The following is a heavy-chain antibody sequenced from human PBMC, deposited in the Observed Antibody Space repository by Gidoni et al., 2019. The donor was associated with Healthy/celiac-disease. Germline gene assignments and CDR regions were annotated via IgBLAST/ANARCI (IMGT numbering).Heavy chain of an antibody. CDR3: ARDTHYYDSRGYTPGY. CDR1: GFTFSSYG. D-gene: IGHD3-22*01. CDR2: IWYDGSNN. Sequence: QVQLVESGGGVVQPGRSLRLSCAESGFTFSSYGMHWVGQAPGKGLEWLSVIWYDGSNNSYADSVKGRFTISRDNSKNTLYLQMNSLRAEDTAVYYCARDTHYYDSRGYTPGYWGQGTLVTVSS. J-gene: IGHJ4*02. V-gene: IGHV3-33*01.